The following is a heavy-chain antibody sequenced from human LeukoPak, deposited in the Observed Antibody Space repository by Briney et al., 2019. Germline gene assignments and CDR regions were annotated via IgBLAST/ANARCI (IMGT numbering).Heavy chain of an antibody. CDR3: AKSRRFWSGPDH. V-gene: IGHV3-23*01. J-gene: IGHJ5*02. CDR1: GFTFSSYA. D-gene: IGHD3-3*01. CDR2: ISGSGGST. Sequence: PGGSLRLSCAASGFTFSSYAMSWVRQAPGKGREWVSAISGSGGSTYYADSVKGRFTISRDNSKNTLYLQMNSLRAEDTAVYYCAKSRRFWSGPDHWGQGTLVTVSS.